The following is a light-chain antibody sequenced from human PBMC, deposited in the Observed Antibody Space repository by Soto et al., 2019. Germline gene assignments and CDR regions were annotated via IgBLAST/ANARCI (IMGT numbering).Light chain of an antibody. J-gene: IGKJ4*01. CDR3: QQLESYPST. V-gene: IGKV1-9*01. CDR2: AAS. Sequence: QLTQSPSSPSADVGGRVTITCRASQGINTFLAWYQQKPGKAPKLLIYAASTLQSGVPSRFSASGSGTDFTLTISRLQPEDFATYYCQQLESYPSTFGGGTKVDIK. CDR1: QGINTF.